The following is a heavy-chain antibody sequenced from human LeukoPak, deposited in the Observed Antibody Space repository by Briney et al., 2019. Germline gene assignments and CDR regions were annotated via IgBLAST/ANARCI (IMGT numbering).Heavy chain of an antibody. Sequence: GGSLRLSCAASGFTFDDYGMSWVRQAPGKGLEWVSGINWNGGSTGYADAIKCRFTISRDNAKNSLYLQMNSLRAEDTALYYCARRVDTAMALDYWGQGTLVTVSS. CDR1: GFTFDDYG. D-gene: IGHD5-18*01. CDR3: ARRVDTAMALDY. J-gene: IGHJ4*02. CDR2: INWNGGST. V-gene: IGHV3-20*04.